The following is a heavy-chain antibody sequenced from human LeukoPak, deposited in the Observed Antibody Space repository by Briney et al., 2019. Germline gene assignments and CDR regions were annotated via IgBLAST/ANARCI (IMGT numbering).Heavy chain of an antibody. CDR1: GFTFTEWW. CDR3: ARENYFGLDV. CDR2: MNGDGSRI. J-gene: IGHJ6*02. Sequence: GGSLRLSCAASGFTFTEWWMQWVRQAPGEGLVWLSHMNGDGSRIGYADSAKGRFTISRDNAKKMLYLQMNSLRDEDTAVYYCARENYFGLDVWGQGTTVTVPS. V-gene: IGHV3-74*01.